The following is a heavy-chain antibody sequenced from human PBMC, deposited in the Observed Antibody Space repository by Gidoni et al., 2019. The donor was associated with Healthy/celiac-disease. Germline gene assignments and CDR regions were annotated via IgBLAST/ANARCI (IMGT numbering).Heavy chain of an antibody. J-gene: IGHJ4*02. D-gene: IGHD5-12*01. CDR1: GFTFSSYW. Sequence: EVQLVESGGGLVQPGGSLRLSCAASGFTFSSYWMSWVRQAPGKGLEWVANIKQDGSEKYYVDSVKGRFTISRDNAKNSLYLQMNSLRAEDTAVYYCAREGHSGYANRFDYWGQGTLVTVSS. CDR2: IKQDGSEK. V-gene: IGHV3-7*01. CDR3: AREGHSGYANRFDY.